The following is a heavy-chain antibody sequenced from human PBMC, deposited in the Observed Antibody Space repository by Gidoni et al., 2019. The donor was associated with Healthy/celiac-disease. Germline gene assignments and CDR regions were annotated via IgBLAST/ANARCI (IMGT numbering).Heavy chain of an antibody. J-gene: IGHJ6*02. CDR2: IIPIFGTA. V-gene: IGHV1-69*01. D-gene: IGHD2-2*02. Sequence: QVQLVQSGAVAKKPGSSVKVSCKASGGTFSSYANSGVRHAPVQGLEWMGGIIPIFGTANYAQKFQGRVTITADESTSTAYMELSSLRSEDTAVYYCASTYCSSTSCYKYTYYYYGMDVWGQGTTVTVSS. CDR1: GGTFSSYA. CDR3: ASTYCSSTSCYKYTYYYYGMDV.